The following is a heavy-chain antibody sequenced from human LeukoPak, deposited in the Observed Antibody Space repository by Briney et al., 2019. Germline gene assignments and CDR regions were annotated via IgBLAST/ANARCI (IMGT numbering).Heavy chain of an antibody. CDR3: ARDLHPWYSSSWSLYYFDY. CDR1: GFTFSSYA. D-gene: IGHD6-13*01. J-gene: IGHJ4*02. V-gene: IGHV3-30-3*01. CDR2: ISYDGSNK. Sequence: PGRFLRLSCAASGFTFSSYAMHWVRQAPGKGLEWVAVISYDGSNKYYADSVKGRFTISRDNSKNTLYLQMNSLRAEDTAVYYCARDLHPWYSSSWSLYYFDYWGQGTLVTVSS.